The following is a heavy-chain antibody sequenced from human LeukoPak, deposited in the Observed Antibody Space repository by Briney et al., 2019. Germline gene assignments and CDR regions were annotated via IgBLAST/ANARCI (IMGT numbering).Heavy chain of an antibody. V-gene: IGHV3-30-3*01. Sequence: GGSLRLSCAASGFTSSSYAMHWVRQAPGKGLEWVAVISYDGSNKYYADSVKGRFTISRDNSKNTLYLQMNSLRAEDMAVYYCAKDWAYYYDSSGPLESYFFDYWGQGTLVTVSS. CDR1: GFTSSSYA. CDR3: AKDWAYYYDSSGPLESYFFDY. D-gene: IGHD3-22*01. CDR2: ISYDGSNK. J-gene: IGHJ4*02.